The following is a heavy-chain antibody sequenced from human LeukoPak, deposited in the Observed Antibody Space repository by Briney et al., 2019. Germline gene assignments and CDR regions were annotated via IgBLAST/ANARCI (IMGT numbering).Heavy chain of an antibody. D-gene: IGHD3-3*01. CDR3: AKVTIFGVDHYYMDV. V-gene: IGHV3-74*01. Sequence: GGSLRLSCAASGFTFSSYWVHWVRQAPGKGLVWVSRINSDGSSTSYADSVKGRFTISRDNAKNTLYLQMNSLRAEDTAVHYCAKVTIFGVDHYYMDVWGKGTTVTVSS. CDR1: GFTFSSYW. CDR2: INSDGSST. J-gene: IGHJ6*03.